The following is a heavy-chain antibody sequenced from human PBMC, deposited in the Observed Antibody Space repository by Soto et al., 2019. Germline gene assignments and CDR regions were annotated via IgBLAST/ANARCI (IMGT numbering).Heavy chain of an antibody. CDR3: AKDLAYCGGDCYSLDYYYGMDV. J-gene: IGHJ6*02. V-gene: IGHV3-30*18. Sequence: GGSLRLSCAASGFTFSSYGMHWVRQAPGKWLEWVAVISYDGSNKYYADSVKGRFTISRDNSKNTLYLQMNSLRAEDTAVYYCAKDLAYCGGDCYSLDYYYGMDVWGQGTTVTVSS. CDR1: GFTFSSYG. CDR2: ISYDGSNK. D-gene: IGHD2-21*02.